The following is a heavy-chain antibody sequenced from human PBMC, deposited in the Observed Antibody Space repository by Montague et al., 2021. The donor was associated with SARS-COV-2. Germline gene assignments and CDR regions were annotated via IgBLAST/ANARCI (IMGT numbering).Heavy chain of an antibody. CDR3: ARLVWFGELSSENWFDP. V-gene: IGHV4-39*01. CDR1: GGSISSSSNY. D-gene: IGHD3-10*01. J-gene: IGHJ5*02. CDR2: IYYSGST. Sequence: SETLSLTCTVSGGSISSSSNYWGWIRQPPGKGLEWIGSIYYSGSTHYNSSLKSRATISVDTSKNQFSLKLNSVTAADTAVYYCARLVWFGELSSENWFDPRGQGTLVTVSS.